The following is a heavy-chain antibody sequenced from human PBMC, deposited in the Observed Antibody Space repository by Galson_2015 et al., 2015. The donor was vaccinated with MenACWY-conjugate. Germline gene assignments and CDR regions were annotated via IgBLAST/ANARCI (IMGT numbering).Heavy chain of an antibody. V-gene: IGHV4-39*01. Sequence: ETLSLTCTVSGGSISSSSYYWGWIRQPPGKGLEWIGSIYYSGSTYYNPSLKSRVTISVDTSKNQFSLKLSSVTAADTAVYYCARHHEGYSSWGGTNMNWFDPWGQGTLVTVSS. CDR2: IYYSGST. J-gene: IGHJ5*02. CDR3: ARHHEGYSSWGGTNMNWFDP. D-gene: IGHD6-6*01. CDR1: GGSISSSSYY.